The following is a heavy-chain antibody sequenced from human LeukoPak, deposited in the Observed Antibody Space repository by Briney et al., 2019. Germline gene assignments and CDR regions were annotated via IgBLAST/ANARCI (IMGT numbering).Heavy chain of an antibody. J-gene: IGHJ4*02. D-gene: IGHD6-13*01. Sequence: GGSLRLTCAYTCWTFSSYAMSWVRQAPGKGLEWVSAISGSGGSTYYADSVKARFTNARDNSKNTLYLQMNSLRAEDTAVYYCAKESIVAAGNVNYFDYWGQGTLVTVSS. CDR2: ISGSGGST. CDR1: CWTFSSYA. V-gene: IGHV3-23*01. CDR3: AKESIVAAGNVNYFDY.